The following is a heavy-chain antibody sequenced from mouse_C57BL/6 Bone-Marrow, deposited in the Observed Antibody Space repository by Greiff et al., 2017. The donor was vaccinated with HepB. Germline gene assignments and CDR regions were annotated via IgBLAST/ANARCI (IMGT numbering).Heavy chain of an antibody. CDR2: ILPGSGST. V-gene: IGHV1-9*01. CDR3: AREGENGYYWFAY. CDR1: GYTFTGYW. Sequence: VQRRQAGAGLMKPGASVKLSCKATGYTFTGYWIEWVKQRPGHGLEWIGEILPGSGSTNYNEKFKGKATFTADTSSNTAYMQLSSLTTEDSAIYYCAREGENGYYWFAYWGQGTLVTVSA. D-gene: IGHD2-3*01. J-gene: IGHJ3*01.